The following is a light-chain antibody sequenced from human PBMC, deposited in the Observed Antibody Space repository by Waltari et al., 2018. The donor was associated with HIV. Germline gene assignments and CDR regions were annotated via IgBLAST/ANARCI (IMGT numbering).Light chain of an antibody. CDR2: GAT. J-gene: IGKJ1*01. Sequence: VALKQSPDSLALSPGDSLTLSCRATETIENKYLGWFQQRPGQAPRLLLYGATIRAAGTPNRCSGSAFGTNFTLTINKLQVDDFAIYFCHQYGLSPWTFGQGTRLE. CDR3: HQYGLSPWT. CDR1: ETIENKY. V-gene: IGKV3-20*01.